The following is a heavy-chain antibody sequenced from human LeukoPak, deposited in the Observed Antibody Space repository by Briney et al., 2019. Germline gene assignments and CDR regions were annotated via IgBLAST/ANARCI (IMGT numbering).Heavy chain of an antibody. J-gene: IGHJ4*02. CDR1: GGTFSSYA. V-gene: IGHV1-69*05. CDR3: ARDRATYTAMVTFFDY. CDR2: IIPIFGTA. Sequence: ASVKVSCKASGGTFSSYAISWVRQAPGQGLEWMGGIIPIFGTANYAQKFQGRVTITTDESTSTAYMELSSLRSDDTAVYYCARDRATYTAMVTFFDYWGQGTLVTVSS. D-gene: IGHD5-18*01.